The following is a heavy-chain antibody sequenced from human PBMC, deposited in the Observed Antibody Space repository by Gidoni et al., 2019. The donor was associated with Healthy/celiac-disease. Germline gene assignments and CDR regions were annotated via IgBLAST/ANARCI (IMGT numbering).Heavy chain of an antibody. J-gene: IGHJ4*02. D-gene: IGHD3-10*01. CDR2: IIPIFGTA. CDR1: GGPFSSYS. Sequence: QVQLVQSGAEVKKPGSSVKVSCKASGGPFSSYSISWVRQAPGQGLEWMGGIIPIFGTANYAQKFQGRVTITADESTSTAYMELSSLRSEDTAVYYCAREGYYYGSGSQGAFDYWGQGTLVTVSS. V-gene: IGHV1-69*01. CDR3: AREGYYYGSGSQGAFDY.